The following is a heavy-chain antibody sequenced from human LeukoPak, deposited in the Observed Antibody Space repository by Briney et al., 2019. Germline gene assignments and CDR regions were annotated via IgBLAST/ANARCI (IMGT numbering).Heavy chain of an antibody. Sequence: GGSLRLSCAASGFAFSSYSMNWVRQAPGKGLEWVSSISSSSSYIYYADSVKGRFTISRDNAKNSLYLQMKSLRDEDTAVYYCARVGLGYDFWSGYSVTTEYYFDYWGQGTLVTVSS. V-gene: IGHV3-21*01. CDR2: ISSSSSYI. D-gene: IGHD3-3*01. CDR3: ARVGLGYDFWSGYSVTTEYYFDY. J-gene: IGHJ4*02. CDR1: GFAFSSYS.